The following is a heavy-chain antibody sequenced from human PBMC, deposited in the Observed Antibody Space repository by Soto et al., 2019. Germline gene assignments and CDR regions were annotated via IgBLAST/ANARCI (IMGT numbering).Heavy chain of an antibody. CDR3: ARDADYGENVYNWFDP. J-gene: IGHJ5*02. CDR2: IIPIFGTA. V-gene: IGHV1-69*13. Sequence: ASVKVSCKASGGTFSSYAISWVRQAPGQGLEWMGGIIPIFGTANYAQKFQGRVTITADESTSTAYMELSSLRSEDTAVYYCARDADYGENVYNWFDPWGQGTLVTVSS. CDR1: GGTFSSYA. D-gene: IGHD4-17*01.